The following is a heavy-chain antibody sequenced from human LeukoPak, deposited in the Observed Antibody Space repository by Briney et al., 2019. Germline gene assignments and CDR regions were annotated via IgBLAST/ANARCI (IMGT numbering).Heavy chain of an antibody. Sequence: MASETLSLTCTVSGGSISSSSYYWGWIRQPPGKGLEWIGSIYYSGSTYYNPSLKSRVTISVDTSKNQFSLKLSSVTAADTAVYYCARVYGSGWFDYWGQGTLVTVSS. V-gene: IGHV4-39*01. J-gene: IGHJ4*02. CDR3: ARVYGSGWFDY. D-gene: IGHD6-19*01. CDR2: IYYSGST. CDR1: GGSISSSSYY.